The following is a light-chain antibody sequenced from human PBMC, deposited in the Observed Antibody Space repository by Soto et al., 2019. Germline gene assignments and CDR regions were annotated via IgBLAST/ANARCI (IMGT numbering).Light chain of an antibody. CDR1: QSVSSSY. Sequence: EIVLTQAPGTLSLSPGERATLSCRASQSVSSSYLAWYQQKHGQAPKLLIYGESSRATGIPDRFSGSGSGTDFTLTISRLEPEDFAVYYCQQYGSSPPITFGQGTRLEIK. CDR3: QQYGSSPPIT. J-gene: IGKJ5*01. V-gene: IGKV3-20*01. CDR2: GES.